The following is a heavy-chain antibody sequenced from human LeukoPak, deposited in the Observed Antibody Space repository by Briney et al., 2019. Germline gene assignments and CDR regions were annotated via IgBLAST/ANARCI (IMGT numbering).Heavy chain of an antibody. CDR2: ISSSSSYI. V-gene: IGHV3-21*01. Sequence: PSETLSLTCTVSGGSISSYYWSWIRQPPGKGLEWVSSISSSSSYIYYADSVKGRFTISRDNAKNSLYLQMNSLRAEDTAVYYCAREILVGGAFDIWGQGTMVTVST. CDR3: AREILVGGAFDI. CDR1: GGSISSYY. J-gene: IGHJ3*02. D-gene: IGHD2-21*01.